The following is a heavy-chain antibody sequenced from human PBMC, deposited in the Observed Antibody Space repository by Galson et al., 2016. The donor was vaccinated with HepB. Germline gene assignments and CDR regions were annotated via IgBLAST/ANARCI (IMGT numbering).Heavy chain of an antibody. CDR3: ASPIAVHSYGVDV. CDR2: INEDGSRT. Sequence: SLRLSCAVSGFTFSSHWMSWVRQAPGKGPEWVAHINEDGSRTGYINSVKGRFTISRDNARGSLYLHMDGLKAEDTAVYYCASPIAVHSYGVDVWGQGTTVTVTS. V-gene: IGHV3-7*01. D-gene: IGHD2-21*01. J-gene: IGHJ6*02. CDR1: GFTFSSHW.